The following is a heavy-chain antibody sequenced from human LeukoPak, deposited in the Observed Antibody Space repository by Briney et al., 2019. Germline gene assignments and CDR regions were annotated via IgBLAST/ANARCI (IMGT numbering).Heavy chain of an antibody. D-gene: IGHD3-9*01. Sequence: SETLSLTCTVSGGSISSYYWSWIRQPPGKGLEWIGYIYYSGSTNYNPSLKSRVTISVDTSKNQSSLKLSSVTAADTAVYYCARGDYDILTGYLSSYYYYMDVWGKGTTVTISS. CDR1: GGSISSYY. V-gene: IGHV4-59*01. CDR3: ARGDYDILTGYLSSYYYYMDV. CDR2: IYYSGST. J-gene: IGHJ6*03.